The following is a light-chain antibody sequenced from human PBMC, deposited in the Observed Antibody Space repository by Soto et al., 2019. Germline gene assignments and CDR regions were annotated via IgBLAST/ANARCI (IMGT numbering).Light chain of an antibody. Sequence: DRVTITCRAIQSISGWLAWYQQKPGKAPKLLIYDVSSLESGVPSRFSGSGSGTEFTLAISSLQPDDFATYYCQQYNSYPWTFGQGTKVDI. CDR1: QSISGW. V-gene: IGKV1-5*01. J-gene: IGKJ1*01. CDR3: QQYNSYPWT. CDR2: DVS.